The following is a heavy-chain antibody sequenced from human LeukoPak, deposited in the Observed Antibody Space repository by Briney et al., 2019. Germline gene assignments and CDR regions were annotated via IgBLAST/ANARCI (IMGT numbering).Heavy chain of an antibody. D-gene: IGHD6-13*01. Sequence: GESLKVSCKGSGYSFTSYWIGWVRQLPGKGLEWMGIIHPGDSDTRYSPSFQGQVTISADKSISTAYLQWSSLKASDTAMYYCARRPRSSQQFDYWGQGTLVTVSS. J-gene: IGHJ4*02. CDR3: ARRPRSSQQFDY. CDR1: GYSFTSYW. V-gene: IGHV5-51*01. CDR2: IHPGDSDT.